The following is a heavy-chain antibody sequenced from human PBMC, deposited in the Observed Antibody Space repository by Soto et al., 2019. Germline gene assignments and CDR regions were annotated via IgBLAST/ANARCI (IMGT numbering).Heavy chain of an antibody. CDR3: AKWNGYGDY. Sequence: EVQLLESGGGLVQPGGSLRLSCAASGFSLSTYCVTWVRQAPGKGLEWVSGFSGGSGTTHYADSVKGRFSITRDNSKNTAHLEMNSLRVEDTAIYYCAKWNGYGDYWGQGILVNVSS. J-gene: IGHJ4*02. CDR2: FSGGSGTT. D-gene: IGHD1-1*01. V-gene: IGHV3-23*01. CDR1: GFSLSTYC.